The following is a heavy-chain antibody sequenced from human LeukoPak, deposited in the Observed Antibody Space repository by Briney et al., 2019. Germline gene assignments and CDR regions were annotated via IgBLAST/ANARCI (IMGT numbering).Heavy chain of an antibody. J-gene: IGHJ3*02. CDR1: GFTFSSYS. CDR2: ISSSSSTI. D-gene: IGHD2-21*02. Sequence: GGSLRLSCAASGFTFSSYSMNWVRQAPGKGLEWVSYISSSSSTIYYADSVKGRFTIPRDNAKNSLYLQMNSLRAEDTAVYYCAAHYCGGDCYPHRDAFDIWGQGTMVTVSS. CDR3: AAHYCGGDCYPHRDAFDI. V-gene: IGHV3-48*01.